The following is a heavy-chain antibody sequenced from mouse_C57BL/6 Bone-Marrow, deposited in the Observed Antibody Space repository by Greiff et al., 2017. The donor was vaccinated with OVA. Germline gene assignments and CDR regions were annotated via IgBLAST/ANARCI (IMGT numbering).Heavy chain of an antibody. Sequence: VQLQQSGPELVKPGASVKISCKASGYAFSSSWMNWVKQRPGQGLEWIGRIYPGDGDTNYNGKFKGKATLTADKSSSTAYMQLSSLTSEDSAVYFCAQANWEGDYFDYWGQGTTLTVSS. CDR1: GYAFSSSW. CDR3: AQANWEGDYFDY. CDR2: IYPGDGDT. J-gene: IGHJ2*01. D-gene: IGHD4-1*01. V-gene: IGHV1-82*01.